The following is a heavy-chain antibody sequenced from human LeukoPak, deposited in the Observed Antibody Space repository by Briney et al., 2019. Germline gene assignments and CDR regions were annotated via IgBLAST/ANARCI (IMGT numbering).Heavy chain of an antibody. CDR1: GYNFTNYA. CDR2: INVGTDKT. D-gene: IGHD4-17*01. J-gene: IGHJ4*02. V-gene: IGHV1-3*01. Sequence: GASVKVSCKASGYNFTNYAMHWVRQAPGQRLEWMGWINVGTDKTMYSQKFQARVTITRDTSASTASLELSSLRSGDTAVYYCARDQGHGDHSFDYWGQGTLVTVSS. CDR3: ARDQGHGDHSFDY.